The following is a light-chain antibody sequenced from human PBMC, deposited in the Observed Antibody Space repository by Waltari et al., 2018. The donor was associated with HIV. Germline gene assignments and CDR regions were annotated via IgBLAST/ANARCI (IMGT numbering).Light chain of an antibody. Sequence: SALTQPATVSGSPGQPITISCTGTSSINGPSNYVLCHQHHPGKAPKLIIGELMYRPTDVSTLFSASKSTNTASLIISGLLSDDEAMYYCSSYTAASTVFFGGGTRVTVL. CDR2: ELM. CDR3: SSYTAASTVF. V-gene: IGLV2-14*01. CDR1: SSINGPSNY. J-gene: IGLJ2*01.